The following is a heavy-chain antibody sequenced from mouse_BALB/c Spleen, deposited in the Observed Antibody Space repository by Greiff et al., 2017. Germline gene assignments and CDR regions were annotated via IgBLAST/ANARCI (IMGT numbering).Heavy chain of an antibody. V-gene: IGHV5-6-3*01. J-gene: IGHJ4*01. D-gene: IGHD2-1*01. CDR1: GFTFSSYG. CDR2: INSNGGST. Sequence: VQLKQSGGGLVQPGGSLKLSCAASGFTFSSYGMSWVRQTPDKRLELVATINSNGGSTYYPDSVKGRFTISRDNAKNTLYLQMSSLKSEDTAMYYCARDRGLLSDAMDYWGQGTSVTVSS. CDR3: ARDRGLLSDAMDY.